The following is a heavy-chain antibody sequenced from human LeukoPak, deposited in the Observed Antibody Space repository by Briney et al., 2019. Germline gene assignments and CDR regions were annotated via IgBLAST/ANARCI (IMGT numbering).Heavy chain of an antibody. J-gene: IGHJ6*04. V-gene: IGHV6-1*01. CDR3: ARGMVRGVRDVGFYYYYGMDV. Sequence: SQTLSLTCAISGDSVSSNSAAWNWIRQSPSRGLEWLGRTYYRSKWYNDYAVSVKSRITINPDTSKNQFPLQLNSVTPEDTAVYYCARGMVRGVRDVGFYYYYGMDVWGKGTTVTVSS. CDR2: TYYRSKWYN. CDR1: GDSVSSNSAA. D-gene: IGHD3-10*01.